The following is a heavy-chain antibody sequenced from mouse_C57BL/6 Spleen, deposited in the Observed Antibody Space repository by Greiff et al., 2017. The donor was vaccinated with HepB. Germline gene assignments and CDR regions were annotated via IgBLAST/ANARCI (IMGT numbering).Heavy chain of an antibody. CDR1: GYTFTSYW. CDR3: TRSRAAQALYYYAMDY. D-gene: IGHD3-2*02. J-gene: IGHJ4*01. CDR2: IDPNSGGT. V-gene: IGHV1-72*01. Sequence: QVQLQQSGAELVKPGASVKLSCKASGYTFTSYWMHWVKQRPGRGLEWIGRIDPNSGGTKYNEKFKSKATLTVDKPSSTAYMQLSSLTSEDSAVYYCTRSRAAQALYYYAMDYWGQGTSVTVSS.